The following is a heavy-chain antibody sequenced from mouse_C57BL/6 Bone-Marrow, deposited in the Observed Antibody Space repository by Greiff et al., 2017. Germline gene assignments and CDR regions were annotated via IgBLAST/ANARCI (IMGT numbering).Heavy chain of an antibody. Sequence: QVQLQQPGAELVKPGASVKMSCKASGYTFTSYWITWVKQRPGQGLGWIGDIYPGSGSTNYNEKFKSKATLTVDTSSSTAYMQLSSLTSEDSAVYDGASRTTVVATDWYFDVWGTGTTVTVSS. D-gene: IGHD1-1*01. CDR3: ASRTTVVATDWYFDV. CDR2: IYPGSGST. J-gene: IGHJ1*03. V-gene: IGHV1-55*01. CDR1: GYTFTSYW.